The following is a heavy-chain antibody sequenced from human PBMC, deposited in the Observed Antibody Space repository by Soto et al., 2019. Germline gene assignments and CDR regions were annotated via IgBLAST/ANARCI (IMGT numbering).Heavy chain of an antibody. J-gene: IGHJ4*02. Sequence: SETLSLTCAVSGGSISSGGYSWSWIRQPPGKGLEWIGYIYHSGRTYYNPSLKSRVTISVDRSKNQFSLKLSSVTAADTAVYYCARAYSYGNFFDYWGQGTLVTVSS. CDR1: GGSISSGGYS. D-gene: IGHD5-18*01. CDR2: IYHSGRT. CDR3: ARAYSYGNFFDY. V-gene: IGHV4-30-2*01.